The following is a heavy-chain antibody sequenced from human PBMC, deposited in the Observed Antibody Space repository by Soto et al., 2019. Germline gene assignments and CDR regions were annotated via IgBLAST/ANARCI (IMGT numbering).Heavy chain of an antibody. CDR1: GFTFDNYE. CDR2: ISSSGSTI. V-gene: IGHV3-48*03. J-gene: IGHJ4*02. D-gene: IGHD1-26*01. CDR3: AKEATNINNFHY. Sequence: PGGSLRLSCAASGFTFDNYEMNWVRQAPGKGLEWVSYISSSGSTIYYADSVKGRFTISRDNAKNSLYLQMSSQRAEDTAVYYCAKEATNINNFHYWGQGTLVTVSS.